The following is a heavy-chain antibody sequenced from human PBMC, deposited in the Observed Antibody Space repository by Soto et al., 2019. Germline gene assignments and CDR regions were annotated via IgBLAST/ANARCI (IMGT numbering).Heavy chain of an antibody. J-gene: IGHJ4*02. CDR1: GFTFGDYA. V-gene: IGHV3-49*04. Sequence: EVQLVESGGGLVQPGRSLRLSCTASGFTFGDYAMSWVRQAPGKGLEWVGSIRSKAYGGTTEYAASVKGRFTISRDDSKSIAYLQMNSLKTEDTAVYYCTRGGIAPLDYWGQGTLVTVSS. CDR2: IRSKAYGGTT. D-gene: IGHD1-26*01. CDR3: TRGGIAPLDY.